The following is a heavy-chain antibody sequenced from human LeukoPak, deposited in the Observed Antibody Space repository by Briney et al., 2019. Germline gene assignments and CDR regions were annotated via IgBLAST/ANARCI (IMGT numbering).Heavy chain of an antibody. J-gene: IGHJ4*02. CDR3: ASIALAGADFDS. D-gene: IGHD6-19*01. Sequence: SVKVSCKAPRDIFSSYTLTWVRQAPGQGLEWMVGIIPAFGTPHYAQKFRGRLTMTLDESTSTAYMELSSLRSEDTAVYYCASIALAGADFDSWGQGTLVVVSS. CDR1: RDIFSSYT. V-gene: IGHV1-69*01. CDR2: IIPAFGTP.